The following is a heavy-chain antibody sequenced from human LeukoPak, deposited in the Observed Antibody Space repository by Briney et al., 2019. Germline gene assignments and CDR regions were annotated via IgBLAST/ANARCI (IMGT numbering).Heavy chain of an antibody. V-gene: IGHV4-4*07. CDR2: VYDSGST. CDR3: VRDEEYSPGWHGTMFEF. CDR1: GDSISLYF. D-gene: IGHD6-25*01. J-gene: IGHJ4*02. Sequence: SETLSLTCTVSGDSISLYFWSWIRQPAGKGLEWIGRVYDSGSTNYNPSLQSRVTMSIDTSKKQFSLELMSVTAADTAVYYCVRDEEYSPGWHGTMFEFWGQGMLVIVSS.